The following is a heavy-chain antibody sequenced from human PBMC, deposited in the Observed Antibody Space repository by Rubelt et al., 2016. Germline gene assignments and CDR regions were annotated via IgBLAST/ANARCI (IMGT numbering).Heavy chain of an antibody. CDR2: IHDSGNT. J-gene: IGHJ4*02. Sequence: VQLQESGPGLVKPSQTLSLTCTVSGGSISSGGYYWSWIRQHPGKGLEWIGYIHDSGNTYYNPSLKSRVTISLDTSKNQFYLKLNSVTAADTAVYYCAKDRRRVAGIPQDYWGQGTLVTVSS. CDR3: AKDRRRVAGIPQDY. V-gene: IGHV4-31*03. D-gene: IGHD6-19*01. CDR1: GGSISSGGYY.